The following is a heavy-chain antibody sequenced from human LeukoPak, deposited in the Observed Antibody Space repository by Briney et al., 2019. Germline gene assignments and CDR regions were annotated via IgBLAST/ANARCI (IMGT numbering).Heavy chain of an antibody. V-gene: IGHV4-39*01. CDR1: GGSICNSTYY. Sequence: SETLSLTCIVSGGSICNSTYYWGWIRQPPGKGLEWIGSIYYSGYTYYNPSLKSRVTISVDTSKNQFSLKLSSVTAADTAVYYCARHSPGYYYYDMDVWGQGTTVTVSS. CDR2: IYYSGYT. J-gene: IGHJ6*02. CDR3: ARHSPGYYYYDMDV.